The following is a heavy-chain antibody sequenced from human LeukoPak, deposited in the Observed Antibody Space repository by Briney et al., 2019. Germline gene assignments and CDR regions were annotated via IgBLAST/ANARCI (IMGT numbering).Heavy chain of an antibody. CDR2: ISWNSGSI. D-gene: IGHD6-6*01. J-gene: IGHJ5*02. V-gene: IGHV3-9*03. Sequence: GGSLRLSCAASGFTFDDYAMHWVRQAPGKGLEWVSGISWNSGSIGYADSVKGRFTISRDNAKNSLYLQMNSLRAEDMALYYCAKAGYSSSEGGWFDPWGQGTLVTVSS. CDR1: GFTFDDYA. CDR3: AKAGYSSSEGGWFDP.